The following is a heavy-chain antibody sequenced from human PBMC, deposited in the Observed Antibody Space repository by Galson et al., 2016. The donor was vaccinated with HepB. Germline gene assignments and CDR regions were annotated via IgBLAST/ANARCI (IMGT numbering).Heavy chain of an antibody. CDR1: GVTFTSYA. Sequence: SMILSCSASGVTFTSYAMSCGRQPPGKGLEWGSAINRCSGFTYYADSVKSRFTISRDHSKNTVYLQMNSLRAEDKAVYYCAKYRDHSSGYYPLDYWGQGTLVTVSS. J-gene: IGHJ4*02. V-gene: IGHV3-23*01. CDR2: INRCSGFT. D-gene: IGHD3-22*01. CDR3: AKYRDHSSGYYPLDY.